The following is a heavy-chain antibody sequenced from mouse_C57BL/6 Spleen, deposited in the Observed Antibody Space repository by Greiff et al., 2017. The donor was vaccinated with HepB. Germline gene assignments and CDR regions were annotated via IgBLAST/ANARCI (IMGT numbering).Heavy chain of an antibody. CDR1: GFSLTSYG. CDR2: IWRGGST. D-gene: IGHD2-12*01. CDR3: AIYDGVYYAMDY. Sequence: VQLQQPGPGLVQPSQSLSITCTVSGFSLTSYGVHWVRQSPGKGLEWLGVIWRGGSTDYNAAFMSRLSITKDNSKSQVFFKMNSLQADDTAIYYCAIYDGVYYAMDYWGQGTSVTVSS. J-gene: IGHJ4*01. V-gene: IGHV2-5*01.